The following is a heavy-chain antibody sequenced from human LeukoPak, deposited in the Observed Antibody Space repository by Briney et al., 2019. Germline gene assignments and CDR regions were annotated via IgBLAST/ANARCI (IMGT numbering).Heavy chain of an antibody. CDR1: GFTFNTFT. Sequence: GGSLRLSCAASGFTFNTFTMNWVRQAPGKGLEWVSSIGRSSIDKYYADSVRGRFTISRDNAKNSLYVQMSSLRAEDTAVYYCVRGDSRELWSQGTLVTVST. J-gene: IGHJ4*02. V-gene: IGHV3-21*01. D-gene: IGHD3-22*01. CDR3: VRGDSREL. CDR2: IGRSSIDK.